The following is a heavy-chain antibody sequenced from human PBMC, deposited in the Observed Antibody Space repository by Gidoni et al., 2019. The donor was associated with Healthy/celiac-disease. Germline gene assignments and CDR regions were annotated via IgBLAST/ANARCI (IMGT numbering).Heavy chain of an antibody. CDR2: ISAYNGNT. D-gene: IGHD3-22*01. Sequence: QVQLVQSGAEVKKPGASVKVSCKASGYTFTSDGISWVRQAPGQGLEWMGWISAYNGNTNYAQKLQGRVTMTTDTSTSTAYMELRSLRSDDTAVYYCARATLYYYDSSGPTFNWFDPWGQGTLVTVSS. V-gene: IGHV1-18*01. CDR1: GYTFTSDG. J-gene: IGHJ5*02. CDR3: ARATLYYYDSSGPTFNWFDP.